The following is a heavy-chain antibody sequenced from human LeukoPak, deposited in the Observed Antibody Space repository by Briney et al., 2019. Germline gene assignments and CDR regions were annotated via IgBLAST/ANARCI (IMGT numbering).Heavy chain of an antibody. D-gene: IGHD2-15*01. CDR1: GFTFSNAW. CDR2: ISSGGTTI. CDR3: ARLGWGNYFDY. V-gene: IGHV3-11*04. Sequence: PGGSLRLSCAASGFTFSNAWMSWVRQAPGKGLEWVSYISSGGTTIYYADSVKGRFSISRDNAKNSLYLQMNSLRAQDTAVYYCARLGWGNYFDYWGQGTLVTVSS. J-gene: IGHJ4*02.